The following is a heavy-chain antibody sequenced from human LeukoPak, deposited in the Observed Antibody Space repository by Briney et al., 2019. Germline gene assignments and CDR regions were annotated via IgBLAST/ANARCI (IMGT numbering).Heavy chain of an antibody. CDR2: IYYSGNT. CDR1: SGSISSTHYY. V-gene: IGHV4-39*01. CDR3: ARQPTGSYEHDF. Sequence: PSETLSLTCTVSSGSISSTHYYWAWIRQPPGKGLEWIGNIYYSGNTYYNPSLKSRVTISVDTSESRFSLRLTSVTPADTAVYYCARQPTGSYEHDFWGQRTLVTVSS. D-gene: IGHD1-26*01. J-gene: IGHJ4*02.